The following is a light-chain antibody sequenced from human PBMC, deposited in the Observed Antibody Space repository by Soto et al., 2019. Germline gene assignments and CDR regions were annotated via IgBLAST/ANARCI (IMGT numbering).Light chain of an antibody. V-gene: IGLV1-47*01. CDR3: ATWDDGLTGVV. CDR1: SSNVGSNH. Sequence: QLVLTQPPSASETPGQRVIISCSGSSSNVGSNHVYWYQQLPGMAPKVPIYGNNERPLGVPDRFSGSKSGTSASLAISGLRSEDEADYYCATWDDGLTGVVFGGGTKLTVL. CDR2: GNN. J-gene: IGLJ2*01.